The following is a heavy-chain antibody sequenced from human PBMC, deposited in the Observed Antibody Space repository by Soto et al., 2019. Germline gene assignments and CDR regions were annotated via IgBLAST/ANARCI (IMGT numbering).Heavy chain of an antibody. Sequence: PSETLSLTCTASGGSINSGGYCWSWIRQHPVKCLYLIGCISYXGAPXXXPXXXXXXXISVXTSXXRLXXXXXXXXAADTAVYYCSRGILVWGQGALVTVSS. CDR3: SRGILV. V-gene: IGHV4-31*01. CDR1: GGSINSGGYC. CDR2: ISYXGAP. J-gene: IGHJ4*02. D-gene: IGHD5-18*01.